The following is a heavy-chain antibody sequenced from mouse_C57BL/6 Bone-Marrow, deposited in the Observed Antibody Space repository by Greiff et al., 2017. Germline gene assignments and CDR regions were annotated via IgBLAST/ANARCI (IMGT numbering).Heavy chain of an antibody. CDR3: ARSRSYVGMFAF. CDR1: GYTFTSYW. CDR2: IHPNSGST. V-gene: IGHV1-64*01. J-gene: IGHJ3*01. D-gene: IGHD3-1*01. Sequence: QVQLQQPGAELVKPGASVKLSCTASGYTFTSYWMHWVKQRPGQGLEWIGMIHPNSGSTNYNEKFKSKATLTVDKSSSTAYMQLSSLSSEDSAVFYCARSRSYVGMFAFWVQGTLVTVSA.